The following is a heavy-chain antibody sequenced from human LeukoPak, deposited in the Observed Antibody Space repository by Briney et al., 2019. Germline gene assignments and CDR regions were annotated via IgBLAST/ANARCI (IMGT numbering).Heavy chain of an antibody. Sequence: GGSLRLSCAASGFTFSSYAMHWLRQAPGKGLEWVAVISYDGSNKYYADSVKGRFTISRDNSKNTLYLQMNSLRAEDTAVYYCARDQVVLIWFGEPGAGMDVWGQGTTVTVSS. CDR2: ISYDGSNK. D-gene: IGHD3-10*01. J-gene: IGHJ6*02. CDR3: ARDQVVLIWFGEPGAGMDV. CDR1: GFTFSSYA. V-gene: IGHV3-30*04.